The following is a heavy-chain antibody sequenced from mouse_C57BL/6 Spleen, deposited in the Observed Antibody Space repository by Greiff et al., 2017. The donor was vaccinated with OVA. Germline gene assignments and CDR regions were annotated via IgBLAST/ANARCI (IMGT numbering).Heavy chain of an antibody. Sequence: SGAELVRPGASVKMSCKASGYTFTSYNMHWVKQTPRQGLEWIGAIYPGNGDTSYNQKFKGKATLTVDKSSSTAYMQLSSLTSEDSAVYFCARAYYGSSYWYFEVWGTGTTVTVSS. CDR1: GYTFTSYN. J-gene: IGHJ1*03. D-gene: IGHD1-1*01. CDR2: IYPGNGDT. CDR3: ARAYYGSSYWYFEV. V-gene: IGHV1-12*01.